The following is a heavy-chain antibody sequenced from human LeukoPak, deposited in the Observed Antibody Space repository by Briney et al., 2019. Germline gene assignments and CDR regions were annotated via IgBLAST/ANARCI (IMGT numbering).Heavy chain of an antibody. D-gene: IGHD3-3*01. J-gene: IGHJ5*02. CDR3: AKEPTITIFGPEDP. V-gene: IGHV3-23*01. CDR1: GFSFSSYA. Sequence: SGGSLRLSCAASGFSFSSYAMSWVRQAPGKGLEWVSGINGRGDSTVYADSVKGRFTISRDNSKNTLYLQMNSLRAEDTAVYYCAKEPTITIFGPEDPWGQGTLVTVSS. CDR2: INGRGDST.